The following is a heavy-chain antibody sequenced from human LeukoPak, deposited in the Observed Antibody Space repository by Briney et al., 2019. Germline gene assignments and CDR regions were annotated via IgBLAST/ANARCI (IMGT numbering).Heavy chain of an antibody. CDR2: INPNSGGT. J-gene: IGHJ4*02. CDR1: GYTFTDYY. Sequence: ASVKVSCKASGYTFTDYYIHWVRQAPGQGLEWMGWINPNSGGTNSAQKFQGRVTMTRDTSISTAYMELSRLRSDDTAVYYCARGPTSITMIVVKLDYWGQGTLVTVSS. D-gene: IGHD3-22*01. CDR3: ARGPTSITMIVVKLDY. V-gene: IGHV1-2*02.